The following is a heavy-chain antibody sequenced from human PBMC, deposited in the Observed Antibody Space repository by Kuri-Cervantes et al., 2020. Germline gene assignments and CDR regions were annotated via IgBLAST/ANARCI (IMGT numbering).Heavy chain of an antibody. D-gene: IGHD3-10*01. Sequence: GESLKISCSASGFSFSTNGMHWVRQAPGKGLEWVAVVWYDGSNKYYADFVKGRFTISRDNSKNTLYLQMNSLRAEDTAVYYCAREYFIRAEDAFDIWGQGTMVTVSS. CDR1: GFSFSTNG. CDR3: AREYFIRAEDAFDI. CDR2: VWYDGSNK. J-gene: IGHJ3*02. V-gene: IGHV3-33*01.